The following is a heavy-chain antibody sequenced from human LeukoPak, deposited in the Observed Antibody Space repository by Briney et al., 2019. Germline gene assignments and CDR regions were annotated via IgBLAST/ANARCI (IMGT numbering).Heavy chain of an antibody. J-gene: IGHJ4*02. CDR1: GFTFSSCW. Sequence: GGSLRLSCAASGFTFSSCWMSWVRQAPGKGLEWVANIKQDGSEKYYVDSVKGRFTISRDNAKNSLYLQMNSLRAEDTAVYYCAREGASTYYYDSSGYEVGYWGQGTLVTVSS. CDR2: IKQDGSEK. V-gene: IGHV3-7*01. CDR3: AREGASTYYYDSSGYEVGY. D-gene: IGHD3-22*01.